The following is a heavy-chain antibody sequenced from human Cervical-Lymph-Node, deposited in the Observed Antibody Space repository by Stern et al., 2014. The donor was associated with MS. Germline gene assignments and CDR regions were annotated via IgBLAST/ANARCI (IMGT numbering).Heavy chain of an antibody. CDR1: GGTFSNYA. CDR3: AREFNYDSSGYYFYY. D-gene: IGHD3-22*01. CDR2: IVPIFGTA. J-gene: IGHJ4*02. Sequence: VQLVESGAEVKKPGSSVKVSCKASGGTFSNYAISWVRQAPGQGLEWMGGIVPIFGTANYAQKFQGRVTITADESTSTAYMELNSLRSEDTAVYYCAREFNYDSSGYYFYYWGQGTLVTVSS. V-gene: IGHV1-69*01.